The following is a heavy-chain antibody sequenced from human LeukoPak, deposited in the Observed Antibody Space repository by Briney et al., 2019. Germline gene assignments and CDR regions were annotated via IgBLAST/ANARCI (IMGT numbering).Heavy chain of an antibody. CDR1: GYTFTSYG. D-gene: IGHD1-14*01. CDR2: ISAYNGNT. J-gene: IGHJ6*03. Sequence: ASVNVSCKASGYTFTSYGISWVRQAPGQGLEWMGWISAYNGNTNYAQKLQGRVTMTTDTSTSTAYMELRSLRSDDTAVYYCARSARRTAGYYMDVWGKGTTVTVSS. CDR3: ARSARRTAGYYMDV. V-gene: IGHV1-18*01.